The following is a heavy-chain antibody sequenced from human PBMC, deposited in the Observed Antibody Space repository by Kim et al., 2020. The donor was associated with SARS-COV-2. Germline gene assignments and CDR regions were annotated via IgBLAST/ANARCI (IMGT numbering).Heavy chain of an antibody. D-gene: IGHD5-12*01. Sequence: SETLSLTCAVYGVSFSGYYWSWIRQPPGKGLEWIGEINHSGSTNYNPSLKSRVTISVDTSKNQFSLKLSSVTAADTAVYYCARVLEMATISAQQLKVFDYWGQGTLVTVSS. V-gene: IGHV4-34*01. CDR3: ARVLEMATISAQQLKVFDY. J-gene: IGHJ4*02. CDR1: GVSFSGYY. CDR2: INHSGST.